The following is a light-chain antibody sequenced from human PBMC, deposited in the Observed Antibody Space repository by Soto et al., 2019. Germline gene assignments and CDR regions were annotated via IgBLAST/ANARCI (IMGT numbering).Light chain of an antibody. V-gene: IGKV3-20*01. J-gene: IGKJ5*01. Sequence: EIVLTQSPGTLSLSPGERATLSCRASQSVSNNYLAWYQQKPGQAPRLLIYGASSRATGIPDRFSDSGSGTDFTLTISRLEPEDFAVYYCQQYGSSLITFGQGTRLEIK. CDR2: GAS. CDR1: QSVSNNY. CDR3: QQYGSSLIT.